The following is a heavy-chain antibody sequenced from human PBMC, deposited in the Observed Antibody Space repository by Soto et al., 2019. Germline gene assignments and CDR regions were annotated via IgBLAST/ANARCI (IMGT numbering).Heavy chain of an antibody. J-gene: IGHJ4*02. CDR1: GFTFSIYS. CDR3: AKGWAYASGNYYLPD. Sequence: EVQLLESGGGSVQPGGSLRLSCAASGFTFSIYSMTWVRQAPGKGLEWVSSIRGSGDSAYYPDYVKGRFTISRDHSKNTLYLEMESLRAEDTAIYYFAKGWAYASGNYYLPDWGQGTLVTVSS. D-gene: IGHD3-10*01. V-gene: IGHV3-23*01. CDR2: IRGSGDSA.